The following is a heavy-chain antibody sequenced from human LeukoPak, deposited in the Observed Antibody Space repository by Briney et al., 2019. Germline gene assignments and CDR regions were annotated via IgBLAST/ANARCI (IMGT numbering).Heavy chain of an antibody. V-gene: IGHV3-30*18. J-gene: IGHJ4*02. CDR1: GFTFSSYG. CDR3: ANLGNY. D-gene: IGHD3-16*01. Sequence: GGSLRLSCAASGFTFSSYGMHWVRQAPGKGLEWVAVISYDGSNKYYAGSVKGRFTISRDNSKNTLYLQMNSLRAEDTAVYYCANLGNYWGQGALVTVSS. CDR2: ISYDGSNK.